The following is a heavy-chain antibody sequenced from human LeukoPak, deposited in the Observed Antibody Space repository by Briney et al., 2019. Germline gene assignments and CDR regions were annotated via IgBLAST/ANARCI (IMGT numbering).Heavy chain of an antibody. V-gene: IGHV4-39*02. CDR2: LYYSGST. CDR3: ARLGPAIAMAEGWFDP. CDR1: GGSISSGSYY. J-gene: IGHJ5*02. Sequence: SETLSLTCTVSGGSISSGSYYWGWIRQPPGKGLEWIGSLYYSGSTYYNPSLKSRVTISVDMSKNHFSLKLNSVAAADTAVYYCARLGPAIAMAEGWFDPWGQGTLVTVSS. D-gene: IGHD6-19*01.